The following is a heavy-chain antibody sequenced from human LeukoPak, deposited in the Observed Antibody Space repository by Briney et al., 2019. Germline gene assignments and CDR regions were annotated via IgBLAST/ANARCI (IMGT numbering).Heavy chain of an antibody. J-gene: IGHJ4*02. Sequence: GGSLRLSCAASGFTFSSYSVNWVRQAPGKGLEWVSYISSSSSTIYYADSVKGRFTISRDNAKNSLYLQMNSLRDEDTAVYYCARDQYCSSTSCYTHFDYWGQGTLVTVSS. CDR2: ISSSSSTI. D-gene: IGHD2-2*02. CDR3: ARDQYCSSTSCYTHFDY. V-gene: IGHV3-48*02. CDR1: GFTFSSYS.